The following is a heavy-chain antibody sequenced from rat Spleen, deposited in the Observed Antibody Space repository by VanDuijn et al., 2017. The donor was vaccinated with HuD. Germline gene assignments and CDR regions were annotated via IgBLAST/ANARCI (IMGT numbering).Heavy chain of an antibody. CDR1: GYSITSTS. Sequence: EVQLQESGPGLVKPSQSLSLTCSVTGYSITSTSWGWIRKFPGNKLEWIGHISYSGSTSYNPSLKRRISITRETSKNQFFLQLNSVTTEDTATYYCARYGTTPYVMDAWGQGASVTVSS. D-gene: IGHD1-10*01. CDR3: ARYGTTPYVMDA. J-gene: IGHJ4*01. CDR2: ISYSGST. V-gene: IGHV3-1*01.